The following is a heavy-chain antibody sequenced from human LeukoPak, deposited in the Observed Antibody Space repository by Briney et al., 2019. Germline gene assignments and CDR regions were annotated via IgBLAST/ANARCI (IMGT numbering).Heavy chain of an antibody. Sequence: GGSLRLSCAASGFTFSSYSMNWVRQAPGKGLEWVSSISSSSSYIYYADSVKGRFTISRDNAKNSLYLQMNSLRAEDTAVYYCAREMVLVVYVHYYYGMDVWGQGTTVTVSS. V-gene: IGHV3-21*01. D-gene: IGHD2-8*01. J-gene: IGHJ6*02. CDR1: GFTFSSYS. CDR2: ISSSSSYI. CDR3: AREMVLVVYVHYYYGMDV.